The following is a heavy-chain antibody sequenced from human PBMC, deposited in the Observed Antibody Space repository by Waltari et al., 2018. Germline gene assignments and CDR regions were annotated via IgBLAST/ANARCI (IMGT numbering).Heavy chain of an antibody. Sequence: QVQLQESGPGLVKPSETLSLTCTVSGGSFTSYYWSWIRQPPGKGLEWIGYIFYSGNTNYNPSLNSRVTISMDTSKNQFSLRLSSVTAADTAVYYCATLTSRLPYWGQGTLVTVSS. D-gene: IGHD7-27*01. CDR2: IFYSGNT. CDR1: GGSFTSYY. V-gene: IGHV4-59*08. CDR3: ATLTSRLPY. J-gene: IGHJ4*02.